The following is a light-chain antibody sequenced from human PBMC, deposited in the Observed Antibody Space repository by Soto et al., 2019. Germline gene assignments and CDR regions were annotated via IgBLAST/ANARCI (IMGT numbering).Light chain of an antibody. Sequence: DIQMTQSPSALSASVGDRVTITCRASQSISSWLAWYQQKPGKAPKLLIYDASSLESGVPSRFSGSGSGTEFTLTISSLQPDDFAPYYSQLYDCLPWTFAHGSKVDIK. CDR2: DAS. J-gene: IGKJ1*01. V-gene: IGKV1-5*01. CDR1: QSISSW. CDR3: QLYDCLPWT.